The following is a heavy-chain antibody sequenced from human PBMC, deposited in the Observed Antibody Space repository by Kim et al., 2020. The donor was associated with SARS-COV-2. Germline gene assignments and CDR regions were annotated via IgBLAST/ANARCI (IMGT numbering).Heavy chain of an antibody. CDR2: IIPIFGTA. V-gene: IGHV1-69*13. J-gene: IGHJ3*02. D-gene: IGHD3-22*01. CDR1: GGTFSSYA. CDR3: ARDFDSSGYYYVGDAFDI. Sequence: SVKVSCKASGGTFSSYAISWVRQAPGQGLEWMGGIIPIFGTANYAQKFQGRVTITADESTSTAYMELSSLRSEDTAVYYCARDFDSSGYYYVGDAFDIWGQGTTGTLSS.